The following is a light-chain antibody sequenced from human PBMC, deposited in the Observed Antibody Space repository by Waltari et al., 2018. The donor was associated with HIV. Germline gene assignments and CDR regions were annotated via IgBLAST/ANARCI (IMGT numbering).Light chain of an antibody. CDR1: SNDIGPYNY. V-gene: IGLV2-8*01. CDR2: EVN. CDR3: SSYAGSGKLLL. J-gene: IGLJ6*01. Sequence: QSALTQPPAASGSPGQSVTISCTGTSNDIGPYNYVSWYQQHPDKAPRLLIYEVNKRPSGVPGRFSGSKSGNTASLTVSGLQAEDEADDYCSSYAGSGKLLLFGGGTKVTVL.